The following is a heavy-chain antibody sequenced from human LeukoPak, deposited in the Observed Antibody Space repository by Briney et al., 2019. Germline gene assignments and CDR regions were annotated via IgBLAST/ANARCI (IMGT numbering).Heavy chain of an antibody. V-gene: IGHV1-46*01. J-gene: IGHJ4*02. CDR3: ARAYSSGWYFDY. CDR2: INPSGGST. D-gene: IGHD6-19*01. Sequence: ASVKVSCKASGYTFTSYYMHWVRQAPGQGLEWVGIINPSGGSTSYAQKFQGRVTMTRDTSTSTVYMELSSLRSEDTAVYYCARAYSSGWYFDYWGQGTLVTVSS. CDR1: GYTFTSYY.